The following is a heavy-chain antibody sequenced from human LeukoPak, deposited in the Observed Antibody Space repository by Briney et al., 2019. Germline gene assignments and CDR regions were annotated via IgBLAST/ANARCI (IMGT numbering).Heavy chain of an antibody. J-gene: IGHJ4*02. Sequence: GGSLRLSCAASGFTFTNYWMSWVRQAPGKGLEWVANIKQDGSEKDYVDSMKGRFTISRDNTKNSVSLQMNSLRAEDTAVYYCARVWELQSFDYWGQGTLVTVSS. CDR3: ARVWELQSFDY. D-gene: IGHD1-26*01. CDR1: GFTFTNYW. CDR2: IKQDGSEK. V-gene: IGHV3-7*01.